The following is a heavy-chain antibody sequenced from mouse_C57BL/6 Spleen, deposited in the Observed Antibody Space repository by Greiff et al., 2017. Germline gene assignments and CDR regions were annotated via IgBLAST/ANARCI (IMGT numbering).Heavy chain of an antibody. V-gene: IGHV1-76*01. CDR3: ARSGAYDYDAMDY. D-gene: IGHD2-3*01. Sequence: QVQLQQSGAELVRPGASVKLSCKASGYTFTDYYINWVKQRPGQGLEWIARIYPGSGNTYYNEKFKGKATLTAEKSSSTAYMQLSSLTSEDSAVYFCARSGAYDYDAMDYWGQGTSVTVSS. CDR1: GYTFTDYY. J-gene: IGHJ4*01. CDR2: IYPGSGNT.